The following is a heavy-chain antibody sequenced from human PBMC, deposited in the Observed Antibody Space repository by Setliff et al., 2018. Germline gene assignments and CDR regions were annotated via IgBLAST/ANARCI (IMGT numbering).Heavy chain of an antibody. CDR1: GYTFTSYG. J-gene: IGHJ3*02. CDR2: ISAYNGNT. CDR3: ARDGMRYGLGAGPFDI. V-gene: IGHV1-18*01. D-gene: IGHD3-10*01. Sequence: ASVKVSCKASGYTFTSYGISWVRQAPGQGLEWMGWISAYNGNTNYAQKLQGRVTMTTDTSTNTAYMELRSLRSDDTAVYYCARDGMRYGLGAGPFDIWGQGTMVTVSS.